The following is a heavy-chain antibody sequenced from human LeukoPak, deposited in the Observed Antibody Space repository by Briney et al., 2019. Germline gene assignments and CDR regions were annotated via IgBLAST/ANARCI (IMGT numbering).Heavy chain of an antibody. Sequence: PGGSLRLSCAASGFTFSSYAMSWVRQAPGKGLEWVSAISGSGGSTYYADSVKGRFTISRDNSKNTLYLQMNSLRAEDTAVYYCAKDGSTSLNWNYVSFWNYWGQGTLVTVSS. CDR2: ISGSGGST. CDR3: AKDGSTSLNWNYVSFWNY. V-gene: IGHV3-23*01. CDR1: GFTFSSYA. J-gene: IGHJ4*02. D-gene: IGHD1-7*01.